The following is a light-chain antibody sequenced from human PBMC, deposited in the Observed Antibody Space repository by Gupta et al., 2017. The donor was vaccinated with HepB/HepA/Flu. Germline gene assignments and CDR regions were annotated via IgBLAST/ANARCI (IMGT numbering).Light chain of an antibody. V-gene: IGKV3-11*01. Sequence: EIVLTQSPATMSLSPGDRATLSCRASQTVSTYLAWYQQKPGQSPRLLIYDISNRATGIPARFSGSGSGTDFTLTISSLEPEDFAVYFCQHRSNWPITFGRGTKVEIK. CDR2: DIS. J-gene: IGKJ4*01. CDR3: QHRSNWPIT. CDR1: QTVSTY.